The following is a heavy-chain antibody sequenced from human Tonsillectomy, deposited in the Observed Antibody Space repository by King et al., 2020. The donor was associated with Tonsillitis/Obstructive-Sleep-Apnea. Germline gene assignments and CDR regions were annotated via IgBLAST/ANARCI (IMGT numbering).Heavy chain of an antibody. Sequence: VQLVESGGGLVKPGGPLRLSCAASGFTFINAWMSWVRQAPGKGLEWVGRIKSESAGGTTDYAAPVKGRFSISRDDSKNTLYLQMNSLKTEDTAVYYCATDVPVPLSQIDYWGQGTLVTVSS. CDR2: IKSESAGGTT. V-gene: IGHV3-15*01. J-gene: IGHJ4*02. CDR3: ATDVPVPLSQIDY. CDR1: GFTFINAW. D-gene: IGHD3-16*02.